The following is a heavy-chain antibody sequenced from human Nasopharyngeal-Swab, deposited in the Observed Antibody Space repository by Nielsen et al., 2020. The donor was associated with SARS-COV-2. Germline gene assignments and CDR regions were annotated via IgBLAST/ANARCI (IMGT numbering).Heavy chain of an antibody. CDR2: IYYSGST. CDR3: AREGCSSTSCYIDY. D-gene: IGHD2-2*02. V-gene: IGHV4-38-2*02. J-gene: IGHJ4*02. Sequence: WIRQPPGKGPEWIGSIYYSGSTYYNPSLKSRVTISVDTSKNQFSLKLSSVTAADTAVYYCAREGCSSTSCYIDYWGQGTLVTASS.